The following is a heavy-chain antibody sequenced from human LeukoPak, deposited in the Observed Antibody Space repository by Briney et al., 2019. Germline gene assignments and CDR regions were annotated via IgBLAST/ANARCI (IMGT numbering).Heavy chain of an antibody. CDR1: GYTFTSYG. Sequence: GASVKVSCKASGYTFTSYGISWVRQAPGQGLEWMGWISAYNGNTNYAQKLQGRVTMTTDTSTSTAYMELRSLRSDDTAVYYCAKPGTTIFGVVIRWFDPWGQGTLVTVSS. D-gene: IGHD3-3*01. CDR2: ISAYNGNT. J-gene: IGHJ5*02. V-gene: IGHV1-18*01. CDR3: AKPGTTIFGVVIRWFDP.